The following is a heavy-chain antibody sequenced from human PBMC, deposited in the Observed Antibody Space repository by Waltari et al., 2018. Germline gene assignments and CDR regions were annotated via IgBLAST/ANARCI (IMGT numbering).Heavy chain of an antibody. V-gene: IGHV3-23*04. D-gene: IGHD1-20*01. CDR2: IRGRDTT. CDR3: AKGGITGSHYFEY. J-gene: IGHJ4*02. Sequence: EVQLVESGGGLVQPGGSLRLSCAAHVFTLNNYCMRLVLQAPGKGLEWVSTIRGRDTTYFADYVKGRFHISRANSRQTVYMQMNSLRAEEMAVYYCAKGGITGSHYFEYWGQVILVAVSS. CDR1: VFTLNNYC.